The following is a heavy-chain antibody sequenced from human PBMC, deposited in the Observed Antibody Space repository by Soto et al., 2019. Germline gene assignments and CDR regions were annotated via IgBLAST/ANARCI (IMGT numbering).Heavy chain of an antibody. D-gene: IGHD2-15*01. CDR2: IWYDGSNK. CDR1: GFTFSSYG. Sequence: RRSLIVSCAASGFTFSSYGMHRVRQAPGTGLERVAVIWYDGSNKYYAESVQGRFSISRDNSKNTLYLQMNSLRAEDTGVYYCARDRGYCSGGSCHYYYYGMDVWGQGSTVTVSS. CDR3: ARDRGYCSGGSCHYYYYGMDV. V-gene: IGHV3-33*01. J-gene: IGHJ6*02.